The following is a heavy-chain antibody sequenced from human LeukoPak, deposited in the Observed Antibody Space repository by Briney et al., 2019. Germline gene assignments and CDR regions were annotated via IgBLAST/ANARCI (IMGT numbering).Heavy chain of an antibody. J-gene: IGHJ4*02. CDR3: ARVGIRFLEQYYFDY. V-gene: IGHV3-21*01. Sequence: GGSLRLSCAASGFTFSNYGMHWVRQAPGKGLEWLSYISTSSSYIYYADSVKGRFTVSRDNAVNSLFLQMNSLIAEDTAVYYCARVGIRFLEQYYFDYWGQGTLVTVSS. D-gene: IGHD3-3*01. CDR2: ISTSSSYI. CDR1: GFTFSNYG.